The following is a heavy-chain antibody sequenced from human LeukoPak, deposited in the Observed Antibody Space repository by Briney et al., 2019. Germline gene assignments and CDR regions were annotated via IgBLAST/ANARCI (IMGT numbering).Heavy chain of an antibody. Sequence: GASVKVSCTASGYTFINYYIHWVRQAPGQGLEWMGIMNPSGGSTIYAQKLQGRVTMTRDTSTSTAYMELSSLRSEDTAVYYCARDEGMDWFDPWGQGTLVTVSS. D-gene: IGHD3-10*01. J-gene: IGHJ5*02. CDR2: MNPSGGST. CDR3: ARDEGMDWFDP. V-gene: IGHV1-46*01. CDR1: GYTFINYY.